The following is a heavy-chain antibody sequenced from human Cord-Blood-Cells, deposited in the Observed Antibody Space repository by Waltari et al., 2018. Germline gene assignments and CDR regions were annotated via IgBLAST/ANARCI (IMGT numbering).Heavy chain of an antibody. V-gene: IGHV1-8*01. CDR3: ARVDSYGYCTNGVCYDY. Sequence: QVQLVQSGAEMKKPGASVKVSCKASGYTFTSYDINWVRQATGQGLEWMGWMNPNSGNTGYAQKFQGRVTMTRNTSISTAYMELSSLRSEDTAVYYCARVDSYGYCTNGVCYDYWGQGTLVTVSS. J-gene: IGHJ4*02. D-gene: IGHD2-8*01. CDR2: MNPNSGNT. CDR1: GYTFTSYD.